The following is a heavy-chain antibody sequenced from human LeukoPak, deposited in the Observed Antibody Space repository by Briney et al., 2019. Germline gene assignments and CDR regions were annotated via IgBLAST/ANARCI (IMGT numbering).Heavy chain of an antibody. CDR1: GYTFTSYG. D-gene: IGHD6-13*01. V-gene: IGHV1-18*01. CDR2: ISAYNGNT. Sequence: ASVKVSCKASGYTFTSYGISWVRQAPGQGLEWMGWISAYNGNTNYAQKLQGRVTMTRDTSISTAYMELSRLRSDDTAVYYCARAGRQQLTDYWGQGTLVTVSS. J-gene: IGHJ4*02. CDR3: ARAGRQQLTDY.